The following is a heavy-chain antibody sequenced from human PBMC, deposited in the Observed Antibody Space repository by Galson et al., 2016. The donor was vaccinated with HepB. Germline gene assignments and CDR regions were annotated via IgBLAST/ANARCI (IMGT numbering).Heavy chain of an antibody. CDR3: ATGLNRNYGGWYAFDI. CDR2: MNPNSGNT. D-gene: IGHD1-7*01. Sequence: SVKVSCKASGYTFTSYDINWVRQATGQGLEWMGGMNPNSGNTGYAQKFQGRVTMTRNTSISTAYMELKSLRSEETAVYYCATGLNRNYGGWYAFDIWGLGTMVTVSS. CDR1: GYTFTSYD. V-gene: IGHV1-8*01. J-gene: IGHJ3*02.